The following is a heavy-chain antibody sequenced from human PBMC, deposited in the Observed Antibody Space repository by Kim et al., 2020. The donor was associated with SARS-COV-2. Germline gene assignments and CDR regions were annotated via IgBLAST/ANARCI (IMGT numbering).Heavy chain of an antibody. CDR1: GGTFSSYA. V-gene: IGHV1-69*04. D-gene: IGHD5-12*01. CDR2: IIPILGIA. Sequence: SVKVSCKASGGTFSSYAISWVRQAPGQGLEWMGRIIPILGIANCAQKFQGRVTITADKSTSTAYMELSSLRSEDTAVYYCARDPNIVATDLHYYYYYGMDVWGQGTTVTVSS. J-gene: IGHJ6*02. CDR3: ARDPNIVATDLHYYYYYGMDV.